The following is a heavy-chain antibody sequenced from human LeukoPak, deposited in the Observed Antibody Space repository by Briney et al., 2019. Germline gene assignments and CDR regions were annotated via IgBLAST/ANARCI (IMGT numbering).Heavy chain of an antibody. D-gene: IGHD3-22*01. J-gene: IGHJ4*02. CDR2: ISGSGGST. CDR3: ARVLLYDSSGFDY. V-gene: IGHV3-23*01. CDR1: GFTFSSYG. Sequence: GGSLRLSCAASGFTFSSYGMSWVRQTPGKGLEWVSAISGSGGSTYYADSVKGRFTISRDNAKNTLYLQMNSLRAEDTAVYYCARVLLYDSSGFDYWGQGTLVTVSS.